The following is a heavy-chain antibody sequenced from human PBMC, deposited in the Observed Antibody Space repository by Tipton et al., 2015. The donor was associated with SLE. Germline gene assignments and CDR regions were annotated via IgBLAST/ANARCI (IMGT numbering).Heavy chain of an antibody. D-gene: IGHD1/OR15-1a*01. J-gene: IGHJ6*02. CDR1: GFNFRGYW. Sequence: SLRLSCAASGFNFRGYWMTWVRQAPGKGPEWVADINQNGDETRYVDSVRGRFTVSRDNAGKSLYLQMNSLRTEDTAVYYCAKQVSPHYGMDVWGQGTTVTVSS. CDR2: INQNGDET. CDR3: AKQVSPHYGMDV. V-gene: IGHV3-7*01.